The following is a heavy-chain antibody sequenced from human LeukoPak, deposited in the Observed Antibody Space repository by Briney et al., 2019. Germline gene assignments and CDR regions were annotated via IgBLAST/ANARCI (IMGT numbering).Heavy chain of an antibody. J-gene: IGHJ6*03. V-gene: IGHV1-69*06. CDR2: IIPIFGTA. Sequence: GASVKVSCKASGGTFSSYAISWVRQAPGQGLEWMGGIIPIFGTANYAQKFQGRVTITADKSTSTAYMELSSLRSEDTAVYYCARGTWHSSRQDRDYYYYMDVWGKGTTVTVSS. D-gene: IGHD6-13*01. CDR3: ARGTWHSSRQDRDYYYYMDV. CDR1: GGTFSSYA.